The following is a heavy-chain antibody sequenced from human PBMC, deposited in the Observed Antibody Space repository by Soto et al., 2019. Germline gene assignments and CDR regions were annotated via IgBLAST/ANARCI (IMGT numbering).Heavy chain of an antibody. V-gene: IGHV4-59*01. Sequence: SETLSLTCTVSGGSISSYYWSWIRQPPGKGLEWIGYIYYSGSTNYNPSLKSRVTISVDTSKNQFSLKLSSVTAADTAVYYCARGTDYSYYYDSSGPGMFDYWGQGTLVTVSS. CDR2: IYYSGST. CDR1: GGSISSYY. D-gene: IGHD3-22*01. J-gene: IGHJ4*02. CDR3: ARGTDYSYYYDSSGPGMFDY.